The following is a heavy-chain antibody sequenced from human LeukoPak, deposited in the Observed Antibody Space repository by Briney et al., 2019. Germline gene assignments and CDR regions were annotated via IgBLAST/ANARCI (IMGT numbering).Heavy chain of an antibody. CDR2: IYYSGST. D-gene: IGHD2-8*02. CDR1: GGSISSYY. J-gene: IGHJ4*02. CDR3: ARVQVALPNVHFDY. Sequence: SETLSLTCTVSGGSISSYYWSWIRQPPGKGLEWIGYIYYSGSTNYNPSLKSRVTISVDTSKNQFSLKLSSVTAADTAVYYCARVQVALPNVHFDYWGQGTLVTVSS. V-gene: IGHV4-59*01.